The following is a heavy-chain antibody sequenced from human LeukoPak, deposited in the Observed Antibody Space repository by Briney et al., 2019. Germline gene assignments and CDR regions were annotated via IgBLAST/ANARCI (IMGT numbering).Heavy chain of an antibody. D-gene: IGHD2-15*01. V-gene: IGHV1-18*01. CDR3: ARGGVGPWFDP. J-gene: IGHJ5*02. Sequence: ASVKVSCKASGYVFTTYGISWVRQAPGQGLEWMGWISPYNDDTKYVQKFQGRVTMTTDISTSTAYMELRILRPDDTAMYYCARGGVGPWFDPWGQGTLVTVSS. CDR1: GYVFTTYG. CDR2: ISPYNDDT.